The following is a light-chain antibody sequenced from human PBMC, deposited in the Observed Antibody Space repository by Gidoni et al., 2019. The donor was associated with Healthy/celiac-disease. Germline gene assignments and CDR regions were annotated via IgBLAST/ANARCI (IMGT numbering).Light chain of an antibody. CDR3: QQSYSTPWT. CDR2: AAS. V-gene: IGKV1-39*01. J-gene: IGKJ1*01. CDR1: QSISRY. Sequence: DIQMTQSPSSLSASVGDRVTITCRASQSISRYLNWYPQKPGKAPKLLIYAASSLQSGVLSRFSGSGSGTDFTLTISSLQSEDFATYYCQQSYSTPWTFGQGTKVEIK.